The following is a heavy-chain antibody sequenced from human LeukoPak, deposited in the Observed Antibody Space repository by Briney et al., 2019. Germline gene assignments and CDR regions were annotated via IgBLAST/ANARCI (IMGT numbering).Heavy chain of an antibody. CDR3: ARPALPGIAVAGYFDY. V-gene: IGHV5-51*01. J-gene: IGHJ4*02. CDR1: GYSLTSYW. Sequence: GESLKISCKGSGYSLTSYWIGWVRQMPGKGLEWMGIIYPGDSDTRYSPSFQGQVTISADKSISTAYLQWSSLKASDTAMYYCARPALPGIAVAGYFDYWGQGTLVTVSS. CDR2: IYPGDSDT. D-gene: IGHD6-19*01.